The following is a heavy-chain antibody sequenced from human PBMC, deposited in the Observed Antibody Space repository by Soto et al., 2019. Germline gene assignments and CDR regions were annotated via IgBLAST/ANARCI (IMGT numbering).Heavy chain of an antibody. D-gene: IGHD6-6*01. J-gene: IGHJ4*02. CDR1: GGSFSGYY. CDR2: INHSGSA. Sequence: ETLSLTCAVYGGSFSGYYWTWIRQPPGTGLEWIGEINHSGSAYYNPSLKSRVTISVDTSKNQFSLKLSSVTAADTAVYYCARSSIAPRLFMYPFDYWGQGTLVTVSS. V-gene: IGHV4-34*01. CDR3: ARSSIAPRLFMYPFDY.